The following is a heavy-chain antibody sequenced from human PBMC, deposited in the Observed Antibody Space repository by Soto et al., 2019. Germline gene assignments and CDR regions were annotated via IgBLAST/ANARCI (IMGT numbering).Heavy chain of an antibody. Sequence: SETLRLTCAVSGGSVSSRNWTSWVRQPPGKGLEWIGYIYHSGRTYYNPSLKSRVTISVDRSKNQFSLKLSSVTAADTAVYYCARVPDRWGQGTQVTVSS. CDR2: IYHSGRT. CDR3: ARVPDR. D-gene: IGHD2-2*01. J-gene: IGHJ5*02. V-gene: IGHV4-4*02. CDR1: GGSVSSRNW.